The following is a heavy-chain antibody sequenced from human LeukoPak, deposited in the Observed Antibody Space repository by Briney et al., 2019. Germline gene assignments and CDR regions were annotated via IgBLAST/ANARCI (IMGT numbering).Heavy chain of an antibody. D-gene: IGHD3-10*01. Sequence: GGSLRLSCAASGFTFSSYAMSWVRQAPGKGLEWVSAISGSGGSTYYADSVKGRFTISRDNSKNTLYLQMNSLRAEDTAAYYCAKDHRVWFGEFHNWFDPWGQGTLVTVSS. CDR1: GFTFSSYA. CDR3: AKDHRVWFGEFHNWFDP. CDR2: ISGSGGST. J-gene: IGHJ5*02. V-gene: IGHV3-23*01.